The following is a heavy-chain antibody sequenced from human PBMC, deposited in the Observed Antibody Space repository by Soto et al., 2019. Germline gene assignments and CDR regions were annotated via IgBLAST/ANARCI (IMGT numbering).Heavy chain of an antibody. V-gene: IGHV4-34*01. J-gene: IGHJ4*02. CDR2: INHSGST. D-gene: IGHD3-10*01. CDR1: GGSFSGYY. CDR3: AAFHVLLWFGESPNRHLQY. Sequence: QVHLQQWGAGQLKPSETLSLTCAVYGGSFSGYYWSWIRQPPGKGLEWIGEINHSGSTNYSPSLKSRVAISVDTSKTQFSLKLRSVTAADTAVYYCAAFHVLLWFGESPNRHLQYWGQGTLVTVSS.